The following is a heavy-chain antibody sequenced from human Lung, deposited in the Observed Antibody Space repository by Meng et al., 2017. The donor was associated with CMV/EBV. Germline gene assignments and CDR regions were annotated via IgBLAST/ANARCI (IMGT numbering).Heavy chain of an antibody. V-gene: IGHV3-48*03. CDR2: ISSSGSTI. J-gene: IGHJ6*02. Sequence: SCAASGFTFSSYEMNWVRQAPGKGLEWISYISSSGSTIYYADSVKGRFTISRDYAKNSLYLQMNSLRAEDTAVYYCARQLADTLLAHYYYGMDVWGQGTTVTVSS. CDR3: ARQLADTLLAHYYYGMDV. D-gene: IGHD5-18*01. CDR1: GFTFSSYE.